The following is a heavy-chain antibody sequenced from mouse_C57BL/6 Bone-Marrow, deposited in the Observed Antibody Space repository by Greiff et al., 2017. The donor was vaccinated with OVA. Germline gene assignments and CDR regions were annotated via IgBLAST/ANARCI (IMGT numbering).Heavy chain of an antibody. CDR2: LYPGSGST. V-gene: IGHV1-55*01. CDR1: GYTFTSYW. D-gene: IGHD2-1*01. J-gene: IGHJ1*03. CDR3: ARFGGNYGYFDG. Sequence: QVQLQPPGAELVKPGASVKMSCKASGYTFTSYWITWVTQRPGQGLEWIGDLYPGSGSTNYNEKFKSKATLTVDTSSRTAYMQRSSLTSEDSAVDDCARFGGNYGYFDGWGTGTTVTVSS.